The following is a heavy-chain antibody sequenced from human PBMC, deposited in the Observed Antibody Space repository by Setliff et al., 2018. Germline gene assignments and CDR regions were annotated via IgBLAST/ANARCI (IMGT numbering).Heavy chain of an antibody. CDR2: IYSDGSA. V-gene: IGHV3-66*02. Sequence: PGGSLRLSCAASGFTVSSNYMTWVRQAPGKGLEWVSLIYSDGSAYYADSVKGRFTISRDSSRNTVDLQMSSLRPEDTALYYCARSTETFSGEDFYFFYYMDVWGKGTTVTVS. CDR1: GFTVSSNY. D-gene: IGHD4-4*01. J-gene: IGHJ6*03. CDR3: ARSTETFSGEDFYFFYYMDV.